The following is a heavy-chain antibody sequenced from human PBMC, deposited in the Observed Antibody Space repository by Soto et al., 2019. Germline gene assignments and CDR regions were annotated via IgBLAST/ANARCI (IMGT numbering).Heavy chain of an antibody. V-gene: IGHV4-39*01. J-gene: IGHJ4*02. CDR3: ATLRGSYRPPTLGLDY. D-gene: IGHD3-16*02. CDR1: GGSISSSSYY. Sequence: SETLSLTCTVSGGSISSSSYYWGWIRQPPGKGLEWIGSIYYSGSTYYNPSLKSRVTISVDTSKNQFSLKLSSVTAADTAVYYCATLRGSYRPPTLGLDYWGQGTLVTVSS. CDR2: IYYSGST.